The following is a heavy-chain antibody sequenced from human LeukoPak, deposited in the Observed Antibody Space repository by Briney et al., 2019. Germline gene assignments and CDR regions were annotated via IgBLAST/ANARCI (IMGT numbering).Heavy chain of an antibody. Sequence: ASVKVSCKASGYTFTSYSISWVRQAPGQGLEWMGWISAYNGNTNYAQKLQGRVTMTTDTSTSTAYMELRSLRSGDTAVYYCAREIAYYYYMDVWGKGTTVTVSS. J-gene: IGHJ6*03. CDR2: ISAYNGNT. CDR1: GYTFTSYS. CDR3: AREIAYYYYMDV. V-gene: IGHV1-18*01.